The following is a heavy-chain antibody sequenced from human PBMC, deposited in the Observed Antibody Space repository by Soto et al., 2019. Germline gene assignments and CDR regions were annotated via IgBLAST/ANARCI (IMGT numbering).Heavy chain of an antibody. V-gene: IGHV3-7*01. CDR3: AREPKDIVVVHAWPGSYGMDV. J-gene: IGHJ6*02. CDR2: IKQDGSEK. D-gene: IGHD2-2*01. CDR1: GFTFSSYW. Sequence: PGGSLRLSCAASGFTFSSYWMSWVRQAPGKGLEWVANIKQDGSEKYYVDSVKGRFTISRDNAKNSLYLQMNSLRAEDTAVYYCAREPKDIVVVHAWPGSYGMDVWGQGTTVTVSS.